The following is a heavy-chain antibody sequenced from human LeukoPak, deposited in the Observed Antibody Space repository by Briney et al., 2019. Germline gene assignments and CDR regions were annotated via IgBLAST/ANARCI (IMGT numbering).Heavy chain of an antibody. D-gene: IGHD6-13*01. Sequence: PGGSLRLSFAASGFTFSDYYMSWIRQAPGKGLEWVSYISTSGTTTYYGDSVKGRFTISRDNAKNSLYLQMNNLRAEDTAVYYCARDSSSGYFFDYWGQGTLVTVSS. V-gene: IGHV3-11*04. CDR3: ARDSSSGYFFDY. J-gene: IGHJ4*02. CDR1: GFTFSDYY. CDR2: ISTSGTTT.